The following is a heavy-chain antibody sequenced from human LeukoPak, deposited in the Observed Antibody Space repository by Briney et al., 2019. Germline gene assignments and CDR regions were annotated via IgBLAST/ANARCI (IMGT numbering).Heavy chain of an antibody. Sequence: GGSLKLSCAASGFTFSGSAMHWVRQASGKGLEWVGRIRSKANSYATAYAASVKGRFTISRDDSKNTAYLQMNSLKTEDTAVYYCASNGRGMTTFRSGGVNAFDIWGQGTMVTVSS. V-gene: IGHV3-73*01. D-gene: IGHD3-16*01. CDR1: GFTFSGSA. J-gene: IGHJ3*02. CDR2: IRSKANSYAT. CDR3: ASNGRGMTTFRSGGVNAFDI.